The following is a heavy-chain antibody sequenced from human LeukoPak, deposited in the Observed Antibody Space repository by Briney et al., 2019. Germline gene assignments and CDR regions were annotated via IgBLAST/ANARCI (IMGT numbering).Heavy chain of an antibody. CDR3: ARDDYGDFGDY. D-gene: IGHD4-17*01. CDR1: GYIFTGYY. CDR2: INPRSGDT. Sequence: GASVKVSCKISGYIFTGYYIHWVRQAPGQGLEWMGWINPRSGDTNYAQKFQGRVTMSRDTSISTAYMDLSRLKSDDTAIYYCARDDYGDFGDYWGQGTLVTVSS. V-gene: IGHV1-2*02. J-gene: IGHJ4*02.